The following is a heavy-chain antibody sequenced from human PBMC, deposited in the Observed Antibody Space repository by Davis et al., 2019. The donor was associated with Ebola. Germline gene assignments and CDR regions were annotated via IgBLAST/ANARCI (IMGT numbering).Heavy chain of an antibody. V-gene: IGHV3-48*02. CDR2: ISSSSSAI. CDR1: GFTFSSFS. Sequence: PGGSLRLSCAASGFTFSSFSMNWVRQAPGKGLEWVSYISSSSSAIYYADSVKGRFTISRDNAKNSLYLQMSSLRDEDTAVYYCARDKLLRDWGQGTLVTV. J-gene: IGHJ4*02. CDR3: ARDKLLRD. D-gene: IGHD3-16*01.